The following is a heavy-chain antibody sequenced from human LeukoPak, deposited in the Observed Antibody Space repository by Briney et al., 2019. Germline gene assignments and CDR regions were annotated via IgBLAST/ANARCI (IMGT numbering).Heavy chain of an antibody. D-gene: IGHD6-19*01. CDR2: IYYSGAN. Sequence: PSETLSLTCTVSGGSMSSSSYYWGWIRQSPGKGLEWIGSIYYSGANHYNPSLKSRVTMSLDTSKTQFSVKLTSVTATDTAVYYCVRVRGYWLVRGYLDYWGQGTQVTVSS. J-gene: IGHJ4*02. V-gene: IGHV4-39*02. CDR1: GGSMSSSSYY. CDR3: VRVRGYWLVRGYLDY.